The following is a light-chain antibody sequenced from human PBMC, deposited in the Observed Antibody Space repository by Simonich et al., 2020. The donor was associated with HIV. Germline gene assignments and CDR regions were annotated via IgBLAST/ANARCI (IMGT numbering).Light chain of an antibody. CDR2: DAS. CDR3: QQYGSLPYT. V-gene: IGKV3D-20*01. J-gene: IGKJ2*01. CDR1: QSVTSNY. Sequence: EIVLTQSPGTLSLSPGERATLSCRASQSVTSNYLAWYQQKPGLAPRLLMYDASFRATGIPLRCSGTGSGTDFTLTISRLEPEEFAVYYCQQYGSLPYTFGQGTKLEIK.